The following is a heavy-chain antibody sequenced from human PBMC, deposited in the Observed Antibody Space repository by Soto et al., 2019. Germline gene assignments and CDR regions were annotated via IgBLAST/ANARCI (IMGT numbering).Heavy chain of an antibody. Sequence: QVQLQESGPGLVKPSQTLSLTCTVSGGSISSGDYYWSWIRQLPGKGLEWIGNIYDTGSTHYNPSLKKRLTISVDTSKNQFSLKVSSVTAADTAVYYCARELRGYSDGPGKIYWGQGTLVTVSS. J-gene: IGHJ4*02. CDR1: GGSISSGDYY. V-gene: IGHV4-30-4*01. CDR2: IYDTGST. D-gene: IGHD5-18*01. CDR3: ARELRGYSDGPGKIY.